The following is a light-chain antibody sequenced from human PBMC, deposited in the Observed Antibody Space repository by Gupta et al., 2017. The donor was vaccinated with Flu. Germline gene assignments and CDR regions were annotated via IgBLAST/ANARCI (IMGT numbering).Light chain of an antibody. CDR1: SSNIGAGYD. Sequence: QSVLTPPPPVSGAPGQRVPIPSTGSSSNIGAGYDVHWYQQLPGTAPKVLIYGSSNRPSGVPDRFFGSKSGTSASLAITGLQAEDEADYYCQSYDTSLSDWVFGGGTKVTAL. J-gene: IGLJ3*02. CDR3: QSYDTSLSDWV. CDR2: GSS. V-gene: IGLV1-40*01.